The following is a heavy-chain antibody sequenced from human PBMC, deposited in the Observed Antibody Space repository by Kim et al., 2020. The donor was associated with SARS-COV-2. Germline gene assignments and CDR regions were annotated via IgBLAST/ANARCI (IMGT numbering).Heavy chain of an antibody. J-gene: IGHJ4*02. CDR1: GFTFTSSA. CDR3: AAYVGATPPGDY. D-gene: IGHD1-26*01. Sequence: SVKVSCKASGFTFTSSAVQWVRQARGQRLEWIGWIVVGSGNTNYAQKFQERVTITRDMSTSTAYMELSSLRSEDTAVYYCAAYVGATPPGDYWGQGTLVTVSS. CDR2: IVVGSGNT. V-gene: IGHV1-58*01.